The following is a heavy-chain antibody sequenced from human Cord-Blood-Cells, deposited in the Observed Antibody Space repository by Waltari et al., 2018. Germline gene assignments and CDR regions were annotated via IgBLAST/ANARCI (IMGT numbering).Heavy chain of an antibody. J-gene: IGHJ4*02. CDR3: ARTPPQWELFDY. CDR2: IIPIFGTA. D-gene: IGHD1-26*01. Sequence: QVQLVQSGAAVKKPGSSVKVSCKASGGTFSSYAISWVGQAPGQGLEWMGGIIPIFGTANDEQKFQGRVTITADESTSTAYMELSSLRSEDTAVYYCARTPPQWELFDYWGQGTLVTVSS. V-gene: IGHV1-69*01. CDR1: GGTFSSYA.